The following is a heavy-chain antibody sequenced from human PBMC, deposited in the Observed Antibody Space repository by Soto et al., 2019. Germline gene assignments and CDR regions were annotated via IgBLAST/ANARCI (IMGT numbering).Heavy chain of an antibody. D-gene: IGHD3-22*01. V-gene: IGHV1-18*01. CDR1: GYTFTSYG. J-gene: IGHJ4*02. CDR2: ISAYNGNT. Sequence: ASVKVSCKASGYTFTSYGISWVRQAPGQGLEWMGWISAYNGNTNYAQKLQGRVTMTTDTSTSTAYMELRSLRSDDTAVYYCARDRPKYDSSGYYYFFDYCGQGTLVTVSS. CDR3: ARDRPKYDSSGYYYFFDY.